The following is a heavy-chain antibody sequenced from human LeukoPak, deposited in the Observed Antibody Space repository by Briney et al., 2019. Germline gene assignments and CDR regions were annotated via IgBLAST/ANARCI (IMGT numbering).Heavy chain of an antibody. CDR2: ITPIFGTA. J-gene: IGHJ4*02. CDR1: GGTFSSYA. D-gene: IGHD2-2*01. CDR3: ARVSGYCSSTSCTSFDY. V-gene: IGHV1-69*06. Sequence: SVKVSCKASGGTFSSYAISWVRQAPGQGLEWMGGITPIFGTANYAQKFQGRVTITADKSTSTAYMELSSLRSEDTAVYYCARVSGYCSSTSCTSFDYWGQGTLVTVSS.